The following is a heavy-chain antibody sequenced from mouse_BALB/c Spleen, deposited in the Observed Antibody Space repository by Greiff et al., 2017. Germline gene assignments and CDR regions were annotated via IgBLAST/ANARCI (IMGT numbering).Heavy chain of an antibody. Sequence: DVQLVESGGGLVQPGGSRKLSCAASGFTFSSFGMHWVRQAPEKGLEWVAYISSGSSTIYYADTVKGRFTISRDNPKNTLFLQMTSLRSEDTAMYYCARRISTVPSYAMDYWGQGTSVTVSS. D-gene: IGHD1-1*01. CDR2: ISSGSSTI. J-gene: IGHJ4*01. V-gene: IGHV5-17*02. CDR3: ARRISTVPSYAMDY. CDR1: GFTFSSFG.